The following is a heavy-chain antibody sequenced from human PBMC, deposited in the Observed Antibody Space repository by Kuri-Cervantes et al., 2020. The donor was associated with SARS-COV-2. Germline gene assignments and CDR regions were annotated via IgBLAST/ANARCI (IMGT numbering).Heavy chain of an antibody. CDR2: IYHSGST. CDR1: GGSISSGGYS. J-gene: IGHJ5*02. Sequence: SCAVSGGSISSGGYSWSWIRQPPGKGLEWIGYIYHSGSTYYNPSLKSRVTISVDTSKNQFSLKLSSVTAADTAVYYCARHMEENERATNWFDPWGQGTLVTVSS. CDR3: ARHMEENERATNWFDP. V-gene: IGHV4-30-2*03. D-gene: IGHD2/OR15-2a*01.